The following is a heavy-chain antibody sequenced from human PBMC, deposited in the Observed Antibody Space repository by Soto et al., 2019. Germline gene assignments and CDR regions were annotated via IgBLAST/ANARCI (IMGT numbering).Heavy chain of an antibody. CDR1: GFTWSNYW. CDR3: ARTAAGPFDY. CDR2: IKEDGSEK. J-gene: IGHJ4*02. V-gene: IGHV3-7*03. Sequence: GGSLRLSCAASGFTWSNYWMSWVRQAPGKGLEWVANIKEDGSEKYYVDSVKGRFTISRDNAKNSLYLEMSSLRAEDTAVYYCARTAAGPFDYWGQGT. D-gene: IGHD6-13*01.